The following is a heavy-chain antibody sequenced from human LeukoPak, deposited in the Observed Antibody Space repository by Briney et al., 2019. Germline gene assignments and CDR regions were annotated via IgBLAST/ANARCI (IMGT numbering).Heavy chain of an antibody. Sequence: SVKVSCKASGYTFTSYGISWVRQAPGQGLEWMGRIIPILGIANYAQKFQGRVTITADKSTSTAYMELSSLRSEDTAVYYCARDPERVLTGTTSHAFDIWGQGTMVTVSS. CDR2: IIPILGIA. CDR3: ARDPERVLTGTTSHAFDI. D-gene: IGHD1-7*01. J-gene: IGHJ3*02. CDR1: GYTFTSYG. V-gene: IGHV1-69*04.